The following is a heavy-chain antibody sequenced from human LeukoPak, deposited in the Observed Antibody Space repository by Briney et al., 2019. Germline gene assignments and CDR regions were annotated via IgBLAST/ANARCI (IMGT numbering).Heavy chain of an antibody. CDR1: GFTFSSYS. Sequence: PGGSLRLSCAASGFTFSSYSMNWVRQAPGKGLEWVSSIRGSSSNIYYADSVKGRFTISRDNAKNSLYLQMNSLRAEDTAVYYCARDDSSGYPFFVDWGQGTPVTVSS. CDR3: ARDDSSGYPFFVD. D-gene: IGHD3-22*01. J-gene: IGHJ4*02. CDR2: IRGSSSNI. V-gene: IGHV3-21*01.